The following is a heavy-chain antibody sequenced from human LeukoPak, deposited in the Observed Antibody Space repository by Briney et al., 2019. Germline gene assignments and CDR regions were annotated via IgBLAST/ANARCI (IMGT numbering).Heavy chain of an antibody. CDR1: GYSFTNYY. D-gene: IGHD5-24*01. J-gene: IGHJ3*02. CDR2: INPGGGNT. V-gene: IGHV1-46*01. CDR3: ARIRDGYNDAYDI. Sequence: ASVKVSYKASGYSFTNYYIHWVRQAPGQGLEWMGLINPGGGNTNYAQNFQGRVTMTRDTSASTVYMQLSSLRSEDTAMYYCARIRDGYNDAYDIWGQGTVVTVPS.